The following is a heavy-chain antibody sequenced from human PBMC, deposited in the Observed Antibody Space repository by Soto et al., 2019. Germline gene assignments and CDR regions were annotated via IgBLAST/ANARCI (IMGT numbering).Heavy chain of an antibody. CDR2: IIPIFGTA. D-gene: IGHD1-26*01. CDR1: AGTFSSYA. V-gene: IGHV1-69*06. CDR3: ARDKYSGSYYGGSPYYFDY. J-gene: IGHJ4*02. Sequence: SVKVSCKASAGTFSSYAISWVRQAPGQGLEWMGGIIPIFGTANYAQKFQGRVTITADKSTSTAYMELSSLRSEDTAVYYCARDKYSGSYYGGSPYYFDYWGQGTLVTVSS.